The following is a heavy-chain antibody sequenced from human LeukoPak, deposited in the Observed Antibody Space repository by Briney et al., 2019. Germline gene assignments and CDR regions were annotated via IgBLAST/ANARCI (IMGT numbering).Heavy chain of an antibody. J-gene: IGHJ6*02. CDR1: GFTFSSYW. D-gene: IGHD6-19*01. Sequence: GGSLRLSCAASGFTFSSYWMSWVRQAPGKGLEWVANIKQDGSEKYYVDSVKGRFTISRDNAKNSLYLQMNSLRAEDTAVYYCAREAPLAVAVDYYYYGMDVWGQGTTVTVSS. CDR3: AREAPLAVAVDYYYYGMDV. CDR2: IKQDGSEK. V-gene: IGHV3-7*01.